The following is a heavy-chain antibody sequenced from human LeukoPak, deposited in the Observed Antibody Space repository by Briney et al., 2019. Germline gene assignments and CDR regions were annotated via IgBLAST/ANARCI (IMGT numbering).Heavy chain of an antibody. Sequence: PGGPLRLSCAASGFTFSSYGMHWVRQAPGKGLEWVAVISYDGSNKYYADSVKGRFTISRDNSKNTLYLQMNSLRAEDTAVYYCAKLGDPYYGSVYFDYWGQGTLVTVSS. CDR3: AKLGDPYYGSVYFDY. CDR2: ISYDGSNK. D-gene: IGHD3-10*01. J-gene: IGHJ4*02. V-gene: IGHV3-30*18. CDR1: GFTFSSYG.